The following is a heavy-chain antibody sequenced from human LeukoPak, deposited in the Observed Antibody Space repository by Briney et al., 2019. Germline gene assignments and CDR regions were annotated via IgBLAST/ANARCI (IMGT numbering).Heavy chain of an antibody. CDR2: INPNSGGT. Sequence: ASVKVSCKASGYTFTGYYMHWVRQAPGQGLEWMGWINPNSGGTNYARKLQGRVTVTTDTSTSTAYMELRSLRSDDTAVYYCARDRSSGWYRIYYYYYYYMDVWGKGTTVTVSS. D-gene: IGHD6-19*01. CDR1: GYTFTGYY. J-gene: IGHJ6*03. V-gene: IGHV1-2*02. CDR3: ARDRSSGWYRIYYYYYYYMDV.